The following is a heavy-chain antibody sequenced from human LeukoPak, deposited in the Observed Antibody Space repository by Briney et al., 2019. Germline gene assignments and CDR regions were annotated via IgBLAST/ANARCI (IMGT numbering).Heavy chain of an antibody. Sequence: PGGSLRLSCAASGLTFSSYGMSWVRQAPGKGLEGVANIKQDGSEKYYVDSVKGRFTISRDNAKNSLYLQMNSLRAEDTAVYFCAREAIFVGAPDYWGQGILVTVSS. V-gene: IGHV3-7*01. D-gene: IGHD3-9*01. CDR3: AREAIFVGAPDY. CDR2: IKQDGSEK. CDR1: GLTFSSYG. J-gene: IGHJ4*02.